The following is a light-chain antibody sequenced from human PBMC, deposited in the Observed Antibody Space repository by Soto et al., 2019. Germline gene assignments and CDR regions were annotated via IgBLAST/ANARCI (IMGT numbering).Light chain of an antibody. Sequence: QSALTQPASVSGSPGQSITISCTGTSSDVGSYNLVSWYHQPPGKAPKLMIYEVTKRPSGVSNRFSGSKSGNTASLTISGLQAEDEADYYCCSYAGSSTWVFGRGTKVTVL. CDR1: SSDVGSYNL. J-gene: IGLJ3*02. CDR3: CSYAGSSTWV. V-gene: IGLV2-23*02. CDR2: EVT.